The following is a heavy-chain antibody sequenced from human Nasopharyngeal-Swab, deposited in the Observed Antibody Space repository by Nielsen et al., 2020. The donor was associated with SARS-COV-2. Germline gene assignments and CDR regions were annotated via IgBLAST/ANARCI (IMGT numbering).Heavy chain of an antibody. J-gene: IGHJ3*02. CDR2: IRSKTYGGAP. D-gene: IGHD1-26*01. Sequence: GSLKISCTTSGFTFGDYAMSWFRQAPGKGLEWVGFIRSKTYGGAPEYAASVKGRFTISRDGAESIAYLQMNSLETEETGVYYCARSVGSFYGQGAFDIWGQGTMVTVSS. CDR1: GFTFGDYA. V-gene: IGHV3-49*01. CDR3: ARSVGSFYGQGAFDI.